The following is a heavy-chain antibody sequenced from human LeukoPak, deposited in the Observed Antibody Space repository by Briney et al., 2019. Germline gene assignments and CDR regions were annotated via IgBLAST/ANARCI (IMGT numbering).Heavy chain of an antibody. V-gene: IGHV4-59*01. CDR3: ARVVDSSGYYYYYYMDV. J-gene: IGHJ6*03. D-gene: IGHD3-22*01. CDR1: GGSISSYY. Sequence: PSETLSLTCTVSGGSISSYYWSWIRQPPGKGLEWIGYIYYSGSTNYNPSLKSRVTISVDTSKNQCSLKLSSVTAADTAVYYCARVVDSSGYYYYYYMDVWGKGTTVTVSS. CDR2: IYYSGST.